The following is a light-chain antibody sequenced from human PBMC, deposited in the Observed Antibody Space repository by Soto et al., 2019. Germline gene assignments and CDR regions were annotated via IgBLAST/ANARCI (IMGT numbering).Light chain of an antibody. CDR3: ASWDDRLGAVI. CDR1: SSNIGGTNY. Sequence: VLTQPPSASGTPGQKVFISCSGSSSNIGGTNYAYWYQQLPGAAPKLLMHSNNLRPSGVPERISGSKFGTAASLAISGLRSEDEAVYYCASWDDRLGAVIFGGGTKVTVL. CDR2: SNN. J-gene: IGLJ2*01. V-gene: IGLV1-47*02.